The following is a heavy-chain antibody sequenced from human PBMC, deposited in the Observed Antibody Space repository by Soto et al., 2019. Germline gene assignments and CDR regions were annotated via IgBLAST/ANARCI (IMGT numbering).Heavy chain of an antibody. D-gene: IGHD3-3*02. J-gene: IGHJ4*02. Sequence: QVQLVQSGAEVKKPGSXVKVSCKASGGTFSTYTIXWVRQAPGQGLEWLGRIIPLFGLPNHAQKFQDRVTITADKSTDTAYLEMNSLRPEDTAVXXXXFXXXXXXXYFDNWGQGTLVTVSS. V-gene: IGHV1-69*02. CDR2: IIPLFGLP. CDR1: GGTFSTYT. CDR3: XFXXXXXXXYFDN.